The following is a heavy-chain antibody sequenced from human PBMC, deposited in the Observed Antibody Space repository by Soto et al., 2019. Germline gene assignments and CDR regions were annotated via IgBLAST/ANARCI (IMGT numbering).Heavy chain of an antibody. CDR3: AALQLVAPSMNYYYYGMDV. CDR2: ISYDGSNK. D-gene: IGHD6-13*01. J-gene: IGHJ6*02. CDR1: GFTFSSYA. V-gene: IGHV3-30-3*01. Sequence: ESGGGVVQPGRSLRLSCAASGFTFSSYAMHWVRQAPGKGLEWVAVISYDGSNKYYADSVKGRFTISRDNSKNTLYLQMNSLRAEDTAVYYCAALQLVAPSMNYYYYGMDVWGQGTTVTVSS.